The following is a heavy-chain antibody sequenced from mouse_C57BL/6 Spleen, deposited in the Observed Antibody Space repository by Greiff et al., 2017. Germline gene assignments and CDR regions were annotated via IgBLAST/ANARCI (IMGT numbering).Heavy chain of an antibody. V-gene: IGHV2-9-1*01. CDR2: IWTGGGT. Sequence: VQLKESGPGLVAPSQSLSITCTVSGFSLTSYAISWVRQPPGKGLEWLGVIWTGGGTNYNSALKSRLSISKDNYKSQVFLKMNSLQTDDTARYYCARNDYGSSSYYFDYWGQGTTLTVSS. D-gene: IGHD1-1*01. CDR1: GFSLTSYA. CDR3: ARNDYGSSSYYFDY. J-gene: IGHJ2*01.